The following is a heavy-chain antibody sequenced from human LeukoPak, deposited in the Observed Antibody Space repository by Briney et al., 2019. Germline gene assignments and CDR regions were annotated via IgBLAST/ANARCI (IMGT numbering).Heavy chain of an antibody. CDR1: GGTFSSYA. J-gene: IGHJ4*02. CDR3: AREACSGGSCYYIFDY. D-gene: IGHD2-15*01. Sequence: VASVKVSCKASGGTFSSYAISWVRQAPGQGLEWVGGIIPIFGTANYAQKFQGRVTITADESTSTAYMELSSLRSEDTAVYYCAREACSGGSCYYIFDYWGQGALVTVSS. CDR2: IIPIFGTA. V-gene: IGHV1-69*13.